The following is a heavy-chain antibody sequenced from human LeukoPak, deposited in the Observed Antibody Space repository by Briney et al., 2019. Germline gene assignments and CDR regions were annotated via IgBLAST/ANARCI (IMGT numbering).Heavy chain of an antibody. CDR1: GGSISSYY. Sequence: PSETLSLTCTVSGGSISSYYWSWIRQPPGKGLEWVGYIYDSGSTNYNPSFKSRLTISVDTSKNQFSLKLSSVTAAETAVYYCACLTTADAFDVWGQGTMVTASS. V-gene: IGHV4-59*01. J-gene: IGHJ3*01. D-gene: IGHD3-22*01. CDR3: ACLTTADAFDV. CDR2: IYDSGST.